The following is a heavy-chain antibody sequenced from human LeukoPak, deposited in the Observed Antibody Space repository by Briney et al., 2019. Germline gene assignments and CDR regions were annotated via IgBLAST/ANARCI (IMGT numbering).Heavy chain of an antibody. CDR2: IYTSGST. Sequence: SETLSLTCTVSGGSISSGSYYWSWIRQPAGKGLEWIGRIYTSGSTNYNPSLKSRVTISVDTSKNQFSLKLSSVTAADTAVYYCARGPEVWELLRSTIDAFDIWGQGTMVTVSS. V-gene: IGHV4-61*02. CDR1: GGSISSGSYY. D-gene: IGHD1-26*01. J-gene: IGHJ3*02. CDR3: ARGPEVWELLRSTIDAFDI.